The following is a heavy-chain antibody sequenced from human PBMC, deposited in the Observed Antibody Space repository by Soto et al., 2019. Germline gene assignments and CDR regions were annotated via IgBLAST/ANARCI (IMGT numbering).Heavy chain of an antibody. CDR3: TRGRSVISNDECEH. CDR1: GFAVSSYS. Sequence: QVQLVESGGGVVQPGTSLRLSCAASGFAVSSYSVHWVRQAPGKGLEWVAAMSLDGNSRYFADSVKGRFTISRDTSKNTWFQLMNRRGHEDSAFYHLTRGRSVISNDECEHWGQGTEVTVSS. D-gene: IGHD2-21*01. CDR2: MSLDGNSR. J-gene: IGHJ1*01. V-gene: IGHV3-30-3*01.